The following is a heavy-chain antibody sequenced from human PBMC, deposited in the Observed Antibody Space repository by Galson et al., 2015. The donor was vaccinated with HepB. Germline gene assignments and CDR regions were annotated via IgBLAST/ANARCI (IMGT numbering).Heavy chain of an antibody. CDR3: AREGIAARRGWFDP. CDR2: ISSSSSYI. J-gene: IGHJ5*02. V-gene: IGHV3-21*01. CDR1: GFPFSSYS. D-gene: IGHD6-13*01. Sequence: LRLSCAASGFPFSSYSMNWVRQAPGKGLEWVSSISSSSSYIYYADSVKGRFTISRDNAKNSLYLQMNSLRAEDTAVHYCAREGIAARRGWFDPWGQGTLVTVSS.